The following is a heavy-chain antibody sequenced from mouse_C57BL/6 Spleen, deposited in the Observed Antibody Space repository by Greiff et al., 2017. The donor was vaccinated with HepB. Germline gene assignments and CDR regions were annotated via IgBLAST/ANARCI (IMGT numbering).Heavy chain of an antibody. J-gene: IGHJ4*01. V-gene: IGHV1-15*01. D-gene: IGHD2-4*01. CDR1: GYTFTDYE. CDR3: TRLGGLGGDAMDY. CDR2: IDPETGGT. Sequence: VQLQQSGAELVRPGASVTLSCKASGYTFTDYEMHWVKQTPVHGLEWIGAIDPETGGTAYNQKFKGKAILTADKSSSTAYMELRSLTSEDSAVYYCTRLGGLGGDAMDYWGQGTSVTVSS.